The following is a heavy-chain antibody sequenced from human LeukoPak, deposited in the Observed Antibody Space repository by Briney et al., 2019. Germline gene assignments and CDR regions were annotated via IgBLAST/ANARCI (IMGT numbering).Heavy chain of an antibody. CDR3: ARAYGMYFDY. D-gene: IGHD4-17*01. V-gene: IGHV4-59*12. J-gene: IGHJ4*02. Sequence: SETLSLTCTVSGGSISSYYWSWIRQPPGKGLEWIGYIYYSGSTNYNPSLKSRVTISVDTSKNQFSLKLSSVTAADTAVYYCARAYGMYFDYWGQGTLVTVSS. CDR1: GGSISSYY. CDR2: IYYSGST.